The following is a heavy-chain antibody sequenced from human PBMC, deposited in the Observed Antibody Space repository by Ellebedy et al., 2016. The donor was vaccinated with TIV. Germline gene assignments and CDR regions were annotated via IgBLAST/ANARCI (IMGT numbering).Heavy chain of an antibody. V-gene: IGHV3-74*01. CDR3: ARDGAVTPGIYYFDS. D-gene: IGHD4-17*01. CDR2: LNTGESSG. Sequence: GESLKISCAASGFTFSSHWMHWVRQVPGKGLVWVSGLNTGESSGRYADSVKGRFTVSRDNSKNTLYLHMSSLRAEDTATYYCARDGAVTPGIYYFDSWGQGTLVTVSS. CDR1: GFTFSSHW. J-gene: IGHJ4*02.